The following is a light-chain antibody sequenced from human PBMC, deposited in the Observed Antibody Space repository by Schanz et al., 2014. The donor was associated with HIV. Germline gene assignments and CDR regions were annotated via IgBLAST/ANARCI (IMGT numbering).Light chain of an antibody. CDR1: SSNIGSYT. CDR2: SNN. V-gene: IGLV1-44*01. J-gene: IGLJ2*01. CDR3: ATWDDSLNGVV. Sequence: QSVLTQPPSASGTPGQRVTISCSGSSSNIGSYTVHWYQQLPGTAPKLLIYSNNQRPSRVPDRFFGSKSGTSASLAISGLRSDDEAHYYCATWDDSLNGVVFGGGTKLTVL.